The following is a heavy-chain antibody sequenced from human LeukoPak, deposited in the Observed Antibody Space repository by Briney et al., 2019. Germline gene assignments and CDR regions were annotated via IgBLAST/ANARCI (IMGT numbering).Heavy chain of an antibody. J-gene: IGHJ4*02. Sequence: PSETLSLTCTVSGGSVSSGSYYWSWIRQPPGKGLEWIGEINHSGSTNYNPSLKSRVTISVDTSKNQFSLKLSSVTAADTAVYYCARARLSGSYSPANFDYWGQGTLVTVSS. CDR1: GGSVSSGSYY. CDR3: ARARLSGSYSPANFDY. CDR2: INHSGST. V-gene: IGHV4-39*07. D-gene: IGHD3-10*01.